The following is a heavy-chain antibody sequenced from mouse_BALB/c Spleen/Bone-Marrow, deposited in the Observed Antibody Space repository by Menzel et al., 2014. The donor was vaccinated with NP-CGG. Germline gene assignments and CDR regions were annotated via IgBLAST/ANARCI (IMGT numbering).Heavy chain of an antibody. D-gene: IGHD2-3*01. J-gene: IGHJ4*01. Sequence: VQLQQSGAELVKPGAPVKLSCKASGYTFTSYWMNWVEQRPGRGLEWIGRIDPSDSETHYNQKFKDKATLTVDKSSSTAYIQLSRLTSEDSAVYYCARALGDGYYYAMDYWGQGTSVTVSS. V-gene: IGHV1-69*02. CDR2: IDPSDSET. CDR1: GYTFTSYW. CDR3: ARALGDGYYYAMDY.